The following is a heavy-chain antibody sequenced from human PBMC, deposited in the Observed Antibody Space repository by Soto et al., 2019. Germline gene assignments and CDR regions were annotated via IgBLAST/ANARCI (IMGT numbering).Heavy chain of an antibody. CDR3: ARLIVGATTNAFDI. Sequence: GASVKVSCKASGGTFSSYAISWVRQAPGQGLEWMGGIIPIFGTANYAQKFQGRVTITADKSTSTAYMELSSLRSEDTAVYYCARLIVGATTNAFDIWGQGTMVTVSS. CDR1: GGTFSSYA. V-gene: IGHV1-69*06. D-gene: IGHD1-26*01. J-gene: IGHJ3*02. CDR2: IIPIFGTA.